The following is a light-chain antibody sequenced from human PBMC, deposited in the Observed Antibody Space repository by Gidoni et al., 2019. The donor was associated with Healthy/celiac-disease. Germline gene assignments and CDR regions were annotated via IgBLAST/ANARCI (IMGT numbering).Light chain of an antibody. J-gene: IGKJ2*01. CDR2: AAS. Sequence: DIQMTQSPSSLSASVGDRVTITCRASQSISSYLNWYQQNPGKAPKLLIYAASSLQSGVPSRFSCSGSGTDFTLTISRLQPEDFATYYCQQSYSTRYTFGQGTKLEIK. CDR3: QQSYSTRYT. CDR1: QSISSY. V-gene: IGKV1-39*01.